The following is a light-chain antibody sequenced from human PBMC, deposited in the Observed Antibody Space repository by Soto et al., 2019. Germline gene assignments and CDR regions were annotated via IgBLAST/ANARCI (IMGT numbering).Light chain of an antibody. Sequence: DIQMTQSPTSLSASVGDRVTITCQASQDIGNSLNWFQHKPGKAPNLVIYDAYNLEIGVPSRFSGSGSGTDFTFTISRLRREEIATYYCQKSDHLPLFGPGTKV. CDR1: QDIGNS. CDR2: DAY. J-gene: IGKJ3*01. V-gene: IGKV1-33*01. CDR3: QKSDHLPL.